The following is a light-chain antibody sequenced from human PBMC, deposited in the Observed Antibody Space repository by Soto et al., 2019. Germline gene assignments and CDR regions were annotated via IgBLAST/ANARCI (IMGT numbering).Light chain of an antibody. CDR1: QSVGRNY. V-gene: IGKV3-20*01. Sequence: ENVLTQSPGTLSLSPGERATLSCRASQSVGRNYIAWFQQKPGQAPRLLMHTASVRATCIPDRFSGSGSGTDFTLTISRLEPEDFAVFDCQQYAASPLTFGGGTKVEI. J-gene: IGKJ4*01. CDR3: QQYAASPLT. CDR2: TAS.